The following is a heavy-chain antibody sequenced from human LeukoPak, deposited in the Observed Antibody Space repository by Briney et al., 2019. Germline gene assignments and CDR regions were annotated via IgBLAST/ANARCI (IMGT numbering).Heavy chain of an antibody. J-gene: IGHJ4*02. CDR3: AREAGANRYFDY. CDR1: GGSISSGDYY. CDR2: IYYSGST. V-gene: IGHV4-31*03. Sequence: SQTLSLTCTVSGGSISSGDYYWNWIRQHPGKGLEWIGYIYYSGSTYYNPSLKSRVTISVDTAKNQFSLKLSSVTAADTAVYYCAREAGANRYFDYWGQGTLVTVSS.